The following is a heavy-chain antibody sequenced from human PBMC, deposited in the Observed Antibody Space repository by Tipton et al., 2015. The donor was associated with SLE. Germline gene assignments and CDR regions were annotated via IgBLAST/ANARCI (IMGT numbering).Heavy chain of an antibody. CDR1: GGSISSSNW. CDR3: ARALQNYFDY. Sequence: TLSLTCAVSGGSISSSNWWSWVRQPPGKGLEWIGEIYHSGSTYYNPSLKSRVTISVDTSKNRFSLKLSSVTAADTAVYYCARALQNYFDYWGQGTLVTVSS. V-gene: IGHV4-4*02. J-gene: IGHJ4*02. CDR2: IYHSGST.